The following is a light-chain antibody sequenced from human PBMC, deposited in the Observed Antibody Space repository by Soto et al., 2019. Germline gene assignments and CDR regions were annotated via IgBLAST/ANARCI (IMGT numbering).Light chain of an antibody. Sequence: EIVLTQSPGTLSLSPGERATLSCRASQSVSNNYLAWYQQKPGQAPRLVIYGASSRGTGIPDRFSASGSGTDFTLTISRLEPEDFAVYYCQHYGTSLYTFGQGTKLEIK. CDR2: GAS. J-gene: IGKJ2*01. V-gene: IGKV3-20*01. CDR3: QHYGTSLYT. CDR1: QSVSNNY.